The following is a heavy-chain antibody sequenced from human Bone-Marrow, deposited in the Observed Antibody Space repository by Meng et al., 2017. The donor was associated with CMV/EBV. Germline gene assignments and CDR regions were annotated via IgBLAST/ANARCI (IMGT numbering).Heavy chain of an antibody. CDR2: ISSSSSYI. CDR1: GFTFSSYS. V-gene: IGHV3-21*01. Sequence: GESLKISCVASGFTFSSYSMNWVRQAPGKGLEWVSSISSSSSYIYYADSVKGRFTISRDNAKNSLYLQMNSLRAEDTAVYYCARGVTTVTPYYYYGMDVWGQGTTVTVSS. CDR3: ARGVTTVTPYYYYGMDV. J-gene: IGHJ6*02. D-gene: IGHD4-11*01.